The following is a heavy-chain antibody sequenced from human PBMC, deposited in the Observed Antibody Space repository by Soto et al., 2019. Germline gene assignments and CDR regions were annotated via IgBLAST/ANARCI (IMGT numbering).Heavy chain of an antibody. CDR2: ISYDGSNK. Sequence: QVQLVESGGGVVQPGRSLRLSCAASGFTFSSYGMHWVRQAPGKGLEWVAVISYDGSNKYYADSVKGRFTISRDNSKNSLYRKMNGLRAEDTAVYYGAKPHYVFGSGYYVPLDYGGKGPLFTVP. J-gene: IGHJ4*02. V-gene: IGHV3-30*18. CDR1: GFTFSSYG. D-gene: IGHD3-3*01. CDR3: AKPHYVFGSGYYVPLDY.